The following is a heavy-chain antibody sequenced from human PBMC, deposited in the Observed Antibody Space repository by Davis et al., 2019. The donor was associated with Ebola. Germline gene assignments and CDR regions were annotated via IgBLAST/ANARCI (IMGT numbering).Heavy chain of an antibody. CDR1: GGSISSYY. CDR2: IYYSGST. J-gene: IGHJ6*02. D-gene: IGHD3-3*01. Sequence: MPSETLSLTCTVSGGSISSYYWSWIRQPPGKGLEWIGYIYYSGSTNYNPSLKSRVTISVDTSKNQFSLKLSSVTAADTAVYYCAKDINYYDFWSGYYDYYYGMDVWGQGTTVTVSS. CDR3: AKDINYYDFWSGYYDYYYGMDV. V-gene: IGHV4-59*12.